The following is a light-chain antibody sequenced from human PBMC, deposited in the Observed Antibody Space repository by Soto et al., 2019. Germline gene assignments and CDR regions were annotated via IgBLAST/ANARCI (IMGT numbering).Light chain of an antibody. J-gene: IGKJ5*01. CDR3: QQRSNWPLIT. Sequence: EIVLTKSPATLPLSPGERATLSCRASQSVSSYLAWYQQKPGQAPRLLIYDASNRATGIPARFSGSGSGTDFTLTISSLEPEDFAVYYCQQRSNWPLITFGQGTRLXIK. V-gene: IGKV3-11*01. CDR1: QSVSSY. CDR2: DAS.